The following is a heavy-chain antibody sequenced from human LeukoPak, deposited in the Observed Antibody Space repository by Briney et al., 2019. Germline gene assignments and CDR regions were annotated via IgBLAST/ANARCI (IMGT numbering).Heavy chain of an antibody. CDR1: GGSISSYY. J-gene: IGHJ4*02. CDR3: ARRARGWPFYFDY. D-gene: IGHD6-19*01. Sequence: PSETLSLTCTVSGGSISSYYWSWIRQPPGKGLEWIGYIYDSGSTNYNPSLKSRVTISVDTSKNQFSLKLISVTAADTAVYYCARRARGWPFYFDYWGQGTLVTVSS. V-gene: IGHV4-59*01. CDR2: IYDSGST.